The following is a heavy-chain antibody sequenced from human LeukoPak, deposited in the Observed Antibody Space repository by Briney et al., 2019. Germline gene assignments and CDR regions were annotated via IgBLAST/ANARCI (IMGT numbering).Heavy chain of an antibody. D-gene: IGHD6-13*01. CDR1: GGSISSYY. CDR2: IYYSGST. V-gene: IGHV4-59*05. J-gene: IGHJ3*02. Sequence: SETLSLTCTVSGGSISSYYWSWIRQPPGKGLEWIGSIYYSGSTYYNPSLKSRVTISVDTSKNQFSLKLSSVTAADTAVYYCARLRIAAAGPHAFDIWGQGTMVTVSS. CDR3: ARLRIAAAGPHAFDI.